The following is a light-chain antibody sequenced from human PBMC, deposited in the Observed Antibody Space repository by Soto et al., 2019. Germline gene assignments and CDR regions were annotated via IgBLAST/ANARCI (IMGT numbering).Light chain of an antibody. CDR2: DDT. J-gene: IGLJ1*01. CDR3: SSYAGSNNYV. Sequence: QSALTQPASVSGSPGQSITISCTGTSSDVGNYNLVSWYQQLPGKVPKLMIHDDTKRPSGVPDRFSGSKSGNTASLTVSGLQAEDEADYYCSSYAGSNNYVFGTGTQLTVL. V-gene: IGLV2-8*01. CDR1: SSDVGNYNL.